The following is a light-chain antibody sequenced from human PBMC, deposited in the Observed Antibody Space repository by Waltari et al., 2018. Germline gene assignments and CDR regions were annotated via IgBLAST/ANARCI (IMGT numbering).Light chain of an antibody. Sequence: DIVMTQSPDSLAVSLGERAPINCKSSQSVLSRSDNKNYLAWHQQKTGQPPKLLISWAPTRESGVPDRFSGSGSGTDFTLNISSLQAEDVAVYYCQQHYSDPLTFGGGTKVEIK. J-gene: IGKJ4*01. V-gene: IGKV4-1*01. CDR3: QQHYSDPLT. CDR1: QSVLSRSDNKNY. CDR2: WAP.